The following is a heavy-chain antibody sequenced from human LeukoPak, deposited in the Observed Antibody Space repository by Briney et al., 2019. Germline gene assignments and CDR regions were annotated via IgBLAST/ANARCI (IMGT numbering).Heavy chain of an antibody. CDR1: GYTSTTYG. CDR2: ISAYNGDT. J-gene: IGHJ5*01. D-gene: IGHD3-10*01. Sequence: ASVKVSCKASGYTSTTYGISWVRQAPGQGLEWMGWISAYNGDTNYAQKFQGRVTMTTDTSTSTAYMELRSLRSDDTAVYYCARDRSSGSHYPNWFDSWGQGTLVTVSS. V-gene: IGHV1-18*01. CDR3: ARDRSSGSHYPNWFDS.